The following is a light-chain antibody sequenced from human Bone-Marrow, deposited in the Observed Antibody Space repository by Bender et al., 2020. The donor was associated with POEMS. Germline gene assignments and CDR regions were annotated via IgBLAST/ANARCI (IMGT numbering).Light chain of an antibody. V-gene: IGLV2-11*01. CDR2: EDN. J-gene: IGLJ2*01. CDR1: TSDVGGHGR. CDR3: CSYAAYNTWV. Sequence: QSALTQPRSVSGSPGQSVTISCTGTTSDVGGHGRVSWYQQHPGKAPKLLIHEDNKRPSGVSNRFSGSRSGNTASLTISGLQAEDEAHYYCCSYAAYNTWVFGGGTKVTV.